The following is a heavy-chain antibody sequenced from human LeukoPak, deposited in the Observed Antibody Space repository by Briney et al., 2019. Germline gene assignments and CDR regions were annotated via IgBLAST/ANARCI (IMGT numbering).Heavy chain of an antibody. D-gene: IGHD6-6*01. J-gene: IGHJ5*02. CDR3: ARVSKQLGYNRFDP. CDR2: ISAYNGNT. Sequence: GASVKVSCKASGYTFTSYGISWVRQAPGQGLEWMGWISAYNGNTNYAQKLQGRVTMTTDTSTSTAYMELRSLRSDDTAVYYCARVSKQLGYNRFDPWGQGTLVTVSS. V-gene: IGHV1-18*01. CDR1: GYTFTSYG.